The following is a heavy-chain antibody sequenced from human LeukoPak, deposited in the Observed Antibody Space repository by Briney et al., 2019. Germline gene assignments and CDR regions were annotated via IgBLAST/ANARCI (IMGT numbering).Heavy chain of an antibody. D-gene: IGHD1-1*01. CDR2: ISSDGSSS. CDR3: ARMATAFDY. CDR1: RFTFSNSW. V-gene: IGHV3-74*01. Sequence: GGSLRLSCAASRFTFSNSWMHWGRQVPGKGLLWVSRISSDGSSSIYADSVKGRFTISRDNAKNTLYLQMNSLGAEDTAVDSCARMATAFDYWGQGTLVTVSS. J-gene: IGHJ4*02.